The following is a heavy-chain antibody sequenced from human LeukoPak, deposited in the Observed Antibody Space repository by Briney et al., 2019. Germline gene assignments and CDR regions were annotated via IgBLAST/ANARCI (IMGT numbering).Heavy chain of an antibody. CDR1: GFTFNDYY. V-gene: IGHV3-69-1*01. CDR2: ISGSGTA. CDR3: ARDRCSSTSCSFDY. J-gene: IGHJ4*02. D-gene: IGHD2-2*01. Sequence: PGGSLRLSCAASGFTFNDYYMTWIRQAPGKGLEWVAYISGSGTAYYPDSVKGRFTISRDNAKNSLYLQMNSLRAEDTAVYYCARDRCSSTSCSFDYWGQGTLVTVSS.